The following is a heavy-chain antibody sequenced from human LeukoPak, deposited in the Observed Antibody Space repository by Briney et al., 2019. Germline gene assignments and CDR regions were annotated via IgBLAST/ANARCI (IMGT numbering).Heavy chain of an antibody. V-gene: IGHV4-30-4*08. CDR1: GGSFSSGDYY. CDR3: ARVGDYYDSSGYRNHP. CDR2: IYYSGST. Sequence: SQTLSLTCTVSGGSFSSGDYYWRWLRQPPGKGLEWIGYIYYSGSTYYNPSLKSRVTISVDTSKNQFSLKLSSVTAADTAVYYCARVGDYYDSSGYRNHPWGQATLVTVSS. J-gene: IGHJ5*02. D-gene: IGHD3-22*01.